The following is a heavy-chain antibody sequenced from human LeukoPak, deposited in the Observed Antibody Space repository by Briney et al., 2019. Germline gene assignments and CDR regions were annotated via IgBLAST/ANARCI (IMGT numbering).Heavy chain of an antibody. D-gene: IGHD2-15*01. CDR1: GFTFSHFW. V-gene: IGHV3-7*01. Sequence: PGGSLRLSCEASGFTFSHFWMSWVRQAPGKGLEWVAYIKKTGSETYYVDSVKGRFTITRDNTRNSLFLQMYSLRAEDTAVYFCAREDGYCSGGDCYSYFDSWGQGTLVTVSP. J-gene: IGHJ4*02. CDR3: AREDGYCSGGDCYSYFDS. CDR2: IKKTGSET.